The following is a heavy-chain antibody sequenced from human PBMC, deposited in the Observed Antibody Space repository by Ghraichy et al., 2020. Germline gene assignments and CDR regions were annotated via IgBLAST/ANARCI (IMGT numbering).Heavy chain of an antibody. CDR3: ARGGDYGDPYGMGV. Sequence: ASVKVSCKASGYSFTTYGISWVRQAPGQGLEWMGWISPYTGDTNYAQKFQGRVTITTETSTSTAYMDLRSLRVDDTAVYYCARGGDYGDPYGMGVWGQGTTVTVS. CDR1: GYSFTTYG. V-gene: IGHV1-18*01. D-gene: IGHD4-17*01. CDR2: ISPYTGDT. J-gene: IGHJ6*02.